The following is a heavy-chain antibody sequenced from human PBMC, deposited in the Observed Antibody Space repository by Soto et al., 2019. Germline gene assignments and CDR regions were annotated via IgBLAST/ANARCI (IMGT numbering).Heavy chain of an antibody. V-gene: IGHV3-30*03. D-gene: IGHD3-22*01. CDR3: ARDSYYYDSSGSYFDY. CDR2: ISYDGSNK. J-gene: IGHJ4*02. CDR1: GFTFSSYG. Sequence: PGGSLRLSCAASGFTFSSYGMHWVRQAPGKGLEWVAVISYDGSNKYYADSVKGRFTISRDNSKNSLYLQMNSLRAEDTAVYYRARDSYYYDSSGSYFDYWGQGTLVTVS.